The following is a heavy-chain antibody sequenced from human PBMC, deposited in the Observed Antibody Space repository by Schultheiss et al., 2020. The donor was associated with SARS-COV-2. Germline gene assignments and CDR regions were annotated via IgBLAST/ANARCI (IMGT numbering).Heavy chain of an antibody. Sequence: GGSLRLSCAASGFTFTSYAMHWVRQAPGKGLVWVSRINSDGSSTSYADSVKGRFTISRDNSKNTLYLQMNSLRAEDTAVYYCARDRGSSGWYGDYWGQGTLVTVSS. D-gene: IGHD6-19*01. CDR3: ARDRGSSGWYGDY. CDR2: INSDGSST. V-gene: IGHV3-74*01. J-gene: IGHJ4*02. CDR1: GFTFTSYA.